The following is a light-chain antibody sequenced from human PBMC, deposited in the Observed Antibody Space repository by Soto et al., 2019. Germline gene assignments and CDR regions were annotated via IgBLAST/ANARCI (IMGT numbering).Light chain of an antibody. CDR2: GAS. CDR1: QRFDSK. J-gene: IGKJ1*01. Sequence: EIVMTQSPATLSVSPGERATLSCMASQRFDSKLAWYQQKPGQVPRPRIYGASSRATGIPARFSGSGSGTEFTLTLRSLQSEDFAVYYCQHYSTWLWTFGQGTKVEIK. CDR3: QHYSTWLWT. V-gene: IGKV3-15*01.